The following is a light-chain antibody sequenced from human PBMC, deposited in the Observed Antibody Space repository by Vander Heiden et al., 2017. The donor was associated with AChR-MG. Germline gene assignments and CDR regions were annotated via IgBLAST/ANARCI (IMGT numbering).Light chain of an antibody. V-gene: IGKV3-11*01. Sequence: EIVLTQSPATLSLSPGERATLSCRTSQSVSSLLAWYQQRPGQAPRLLIYDASNRATDIPARFSGSGSGTDFTLTISSLEPEDFAVYYCQQRINWPLTFGQGTRVEIK. J-gene: IGKJ1*01. CDR1: QSVSSL. CDR3: QQRINWPLT. CDR2: DAS.